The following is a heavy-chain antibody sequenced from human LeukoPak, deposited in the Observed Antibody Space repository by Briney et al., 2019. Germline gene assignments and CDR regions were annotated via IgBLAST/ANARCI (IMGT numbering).Heavy chain of an antibody. CDR2: ISSNGGSS. J-gene: IGHJ4*02. CDR1: GFTFSAYA. D-gene: IGHD1-1*01. CDR3: ARDPVPATARHFDY. V-gene: IGHV3-64*04. Sequence: GGSLRLSCSASGFTFSAYAMYWVRQAPGKGLEYVSGISSNGGSSFYADSVKGRFTIPRDNSKNTLYLQMNSLRGEDTGVYYCARDPVPATARHFDYWGQGTLVTVSS.